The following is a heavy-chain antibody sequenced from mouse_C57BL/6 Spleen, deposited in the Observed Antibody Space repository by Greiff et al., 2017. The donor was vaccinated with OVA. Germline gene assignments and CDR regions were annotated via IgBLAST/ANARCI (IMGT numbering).Heavy chain of an antibody. CDR1: GYTFTSYG. Sequence: VQLQQSGAELARPGASVKLSCKASGYTFTSYGISWVKQRTGQGLEWIGAIYPRSGNTYYNEKFKGKATLTADKSSSTAYMELRSLTSEDSAVYFCARSYDGPYFDYWGQGTTLTVSS. CDR2: IYPRSGNT. D-gene: IGHD2-3*01. J-gene: IGHJ2*01. V-gene: IGHV1-81*01. CDR3: ARSYDGPYFDY.